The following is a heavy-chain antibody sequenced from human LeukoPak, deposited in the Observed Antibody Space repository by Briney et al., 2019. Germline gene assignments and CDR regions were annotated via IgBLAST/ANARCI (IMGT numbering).Heavy chain of an antibody. J-gene: IGHJ4*02. V-gene: IGHV4-39*01. CDR2: IYYSGNT. CDR1: GGSISSSSYY. Sequence: PSETLSLTCTVSGGSISSSSYYWGWIRQPPGKGLEWIGSIYYSGNTYYNPSLKSRVTISVDTSKSQFSLKLSSVTAADTAAYYCARQQLSQLYYFDNWGQGTLVTVSS. D-gene: IGHD6-6*01. CDR3: ARQQLSQLYYFDN.